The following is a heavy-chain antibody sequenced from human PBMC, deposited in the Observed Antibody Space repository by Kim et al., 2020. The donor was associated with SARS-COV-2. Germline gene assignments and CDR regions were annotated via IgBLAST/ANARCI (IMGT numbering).Heavy chain of an antibody. CDR1: GGTFSSYA. CDR2: IIPIFGTA. V-gene: IGHV1-69*13. CDR3: ARDGELERRRDYYYGMDV. Sequence: SVKVSCKASGGTFSSYAISWVRQAPGQGLEWMGGIIPIFGTANYAQKFQGRVTITADESTSTAYMELSSLRSEDTAVYYCARDGELERRRDYYYGMDVWGQGTTVTVSS. D-gene: IGHD1-1*01. J-gene: IGHJ6*02.